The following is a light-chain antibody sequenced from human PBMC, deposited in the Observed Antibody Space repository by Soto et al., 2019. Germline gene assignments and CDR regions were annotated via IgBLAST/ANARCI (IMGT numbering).Light chain of an antibody. CDR1: SGYSYYK. J-gene: IGLJ3*02. CDR2: VGPGGIVG. Sequence: QPVLTQPPSASASLGASVTLTCTLSSGYSYYKVDWYQQRPGKGPRFVMRVGPGGIVGSKGDGIPDRFSVLGSGLNRDLTIKNIQAEDESDYHCGADHGSGSNFVWVFGGGTKLTVL. CDR3: GADHGSGSNFVWV. V-gene: IGLV9-49*01.